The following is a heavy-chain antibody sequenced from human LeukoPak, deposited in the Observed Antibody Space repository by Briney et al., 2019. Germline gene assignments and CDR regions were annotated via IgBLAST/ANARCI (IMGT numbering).Heavy chain of an antibody. J-gene: IGHJ4*02. Sequence: ASVKVSCKASGYTFTSYGISWVRQAPGQGLEWMGWTSAYNGNTNYAQKLQGRVTMTTDTSTSTAYMELRSLRSDDTAVYYCARSARYYDSSGYGRVLDYWGQGTLVAVSS. CDR2: TSAYNGNT. CDR3: ARSARYYDSSGYGRVLDY. V-gene: IGHV1-18*01. CDR1: GYTFTSYG. D-gene: IGHD3-22*01.